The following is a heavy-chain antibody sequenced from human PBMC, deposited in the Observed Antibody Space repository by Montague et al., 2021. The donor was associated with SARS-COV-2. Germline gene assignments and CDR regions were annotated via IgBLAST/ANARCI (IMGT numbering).Heavy chain of an antibody. V-gene: IGHV4-31*03. CDR3: ARVPPYYYDSSGYYSGAFDI. CDR2: VYHTGRT. Sequence: TLSLTCTVSGRPLNSGGYYWTWIRQHPGKGLEWIGYVYHTGRTYYNPSLKSRVTMSIDMSKNQFSLNLTSVTAADTAVYYCARVPPYYYDSSGYYSGAFDIWGQGTMVTVSS. CDR1: GRPLNSGGYY. J-gene: IGHJ3*02. D-gene: IGHD3-22*01.